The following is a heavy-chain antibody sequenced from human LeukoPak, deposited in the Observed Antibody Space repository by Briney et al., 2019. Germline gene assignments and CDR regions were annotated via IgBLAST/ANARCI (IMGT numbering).Heavy chain of an antibody. V-gene: IGHV4-59*08. CDR2: IYYSGST. CDR3: ARHRRAMVYFDY. CDR1: GGSFSGYY. Sequence: PSETLSLTCAVYGGSFSGYYWSWIRQPPGKGLEWIGYIYYSGSTNYNPSLKSRVTISVDTSKNQFSLKLSSVTAADTAVYYCARHRRAMVYFDYWGQGTLVTVSS. J-gene: IGHJ4*02. D-gene: IGHD5-18*01.